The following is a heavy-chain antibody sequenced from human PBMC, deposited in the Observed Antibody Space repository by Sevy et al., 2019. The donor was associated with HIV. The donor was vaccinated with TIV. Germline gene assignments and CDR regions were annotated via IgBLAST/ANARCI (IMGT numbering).Heavy chain of an antibody. J-gene: IGHJ4*02. CDR3: GREEYGSGSPYDY. D-gene: IGHD3-10*01. CDR2: ILPMSGTP. CDR1: GGTFTSYA. V-gene: IGHV1-69*13. Sequence: ASVKVSCKASGGTFTSYAINWVRPAPGQGLEWMGGILPMSGTPNYAQKLQGRVTINADESTSTVYMDLSSLRSEDTAVYYCGREEYGSGSPYDYWGQGTLVTVSS.